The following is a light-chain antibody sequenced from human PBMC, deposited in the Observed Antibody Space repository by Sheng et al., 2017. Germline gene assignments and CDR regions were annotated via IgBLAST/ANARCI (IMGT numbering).Light chain of an antibody. CDR3: QQYNSYPWT. CDR2: KAS. V-gene: IGKV1-5*03. J-gene: IGKJ1*01. CDR1: QSISSW. Sequence: DIQMTQSPSTLSASVGDRVTITCRASQSISSWLAWCQQKPGKAPKLLIYKASSLESGVPSRFSGSGSGTEFTLTISSLQPDDFATYYCQQYNSYPWTFGQGTEGG.